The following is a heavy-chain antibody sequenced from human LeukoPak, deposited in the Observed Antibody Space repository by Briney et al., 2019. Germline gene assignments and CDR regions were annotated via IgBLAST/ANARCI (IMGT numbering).Heavy chain of an antibody. D-gene: IGHD3-22*01. CDR3: ATKIGSYYYDSSGYREYYFDY. CDR2: FDPEDGET. CDR1: GYTLTELS. Sequence: GAPVKVSCKVSGYTLTELSMHWVRQAPGKGLEWMGGFDPEDGETIYAQKFQGRVTMTEDTSTDTAYMELSSLRSEDTAVYYCATKIGSYYYDSSGYREYYFDYWGQGTLVTVSS. J-gene: IGHJ4*02. V-gene: IGHV1-24*01.